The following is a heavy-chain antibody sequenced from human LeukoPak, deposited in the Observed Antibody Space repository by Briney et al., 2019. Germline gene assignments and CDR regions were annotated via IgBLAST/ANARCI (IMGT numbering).Heavy chain of an antibody. CDR2: IKQDGSEK. CDR3: AKSQAAAGPD. V-gene: IGHV3-7*03. Sequence: GGSLRLSCAASGFTFSNLWMSWVRQAPGKGLKWVANIKQDGSEKYYVDSVKGRFTISRDNAQNSLYLQMNSLRAEDTSIYYCAKSQAAAGPDWGQGTLVPVPS. D-gene: IGHD6-13*01. CDR1: GFTFSNLW. J-gene: IGHJ4*02.